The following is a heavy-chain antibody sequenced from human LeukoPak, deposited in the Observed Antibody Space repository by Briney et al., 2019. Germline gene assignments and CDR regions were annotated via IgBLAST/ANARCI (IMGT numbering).Heavy chain of an antibody. CDR2: IYYSGST. D-gene: IGHD3-16*01. J-gene: IGHJ3*01. V-gene: IGHV4-39*01. CDR3: AHFRGGAFDF. CDR1: GGSISSSSFY. Sequence: PSETLSLTCTVSGGSISSSSFYWGWIRQPPGKGLEWVGSIYYSGSTYYNPSLKSRVTISVHTSKNEFSMGLSSVTAADTAVYYCAHFRGGAFDFWGRGTMVTASS.